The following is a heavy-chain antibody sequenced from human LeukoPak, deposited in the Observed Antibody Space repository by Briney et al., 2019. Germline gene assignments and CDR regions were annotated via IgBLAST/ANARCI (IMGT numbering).Heavy chain of an antibody. CDR2: ISSSGTYT. CDR3: AKIAGTYSPDY. J-gene: IGHJ4*02. D-gene: IGHD1-26*01. CDR1: GFYFSDYY. Sequence: GGSLRLSRAASGFYFSDYYMTWIRQAPGKGLEWVSYISSSGTYTNYADSVKGRFTISRDNAKKSLYLQMNSLSAGDTAVYYCAKIAGTYSPDYWGQGTLVTVSS. V-gene: IGHV3-11*06.